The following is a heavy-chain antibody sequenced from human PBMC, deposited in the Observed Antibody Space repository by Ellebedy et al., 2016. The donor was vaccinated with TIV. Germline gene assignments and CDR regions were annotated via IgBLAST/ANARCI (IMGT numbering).Heavy chain of an antibody. CDR2: IKGKTDGGTT. CDR3: TTSYYFYGMDV. V-gene: IGHV3-15*01. CDR1: GSTFINAW. J-gene: IGHJ6*02. Sequence: GGSLRLSXAASGSTFINAWMGWVRQAPGKGLEWVGRIKGKTDGGTTDYAAPVKGRFTISRDDTKNTLYLQMNTLKTEDTAVYYCTTSYYFYGMDVWGPGTTVTVSS.